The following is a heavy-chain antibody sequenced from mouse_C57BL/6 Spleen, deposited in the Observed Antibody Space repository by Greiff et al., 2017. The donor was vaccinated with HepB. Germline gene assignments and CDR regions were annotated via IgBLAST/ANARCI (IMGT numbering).Heavy chain of an antibody. CDR3: ANSPMVTMGAWFAY. CDR2: IHPNSGST. V-gene: IGHV1-64*01. CDR1: GYTFTSYW. D-gene: IGHD2-2*01. J-gene: IGHJ3*01. Sequence: QVQLQQPGAELVKPGASVKLSCKASGYTFTSYWMHWVKQRPGQGLEWIGMIHPNSGSTNYNEKFKSKATLTVDKSSSTAYMQLSSLTSEDSAVYYCANSPMVTMGAWFAYWGQGTLVTVSA.